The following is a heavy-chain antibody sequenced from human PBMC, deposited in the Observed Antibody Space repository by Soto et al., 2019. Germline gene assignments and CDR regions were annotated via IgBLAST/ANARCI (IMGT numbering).Heavy chain of an antibody. V-gene: IGHV1-18*01. CDR2: ISTFKGNT. Sequence: QVQLVQSGPEVKKPGASVKVSCKTSGYTFTSYGIAWVRQAPGQGLEWMGWISTFKGNTNYAQKFQGRVTMTTDTSTSTAYMELRSLRSDDTAVYYCATRSPAFDFWGQGTLVTVSS. CDR3: ATRSPAFDF. J-gene: IGHJ4*02. CDR1: GYTFTSYG.